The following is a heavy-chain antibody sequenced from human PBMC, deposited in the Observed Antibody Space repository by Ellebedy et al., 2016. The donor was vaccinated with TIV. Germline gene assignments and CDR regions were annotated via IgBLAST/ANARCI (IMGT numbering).Heavy chain of an antibody. CDR1: GFDFESYA. V-gene: IGHV3-23*01. CDR2: ISYTSLNK. J-gene: IGHJ4*02. Sequence: GESLKISCAASGFDFESYAMNWVRQAPGKGLEWVSTISYTSLNKYYADSVTGRFTISRDNSKNTLYLQMNSLRAEDTAVYYCTSGPSRGCWGQGTLVTVSS. D-gene: IGHD2-15*01. CDR3: TSGPSRGC.